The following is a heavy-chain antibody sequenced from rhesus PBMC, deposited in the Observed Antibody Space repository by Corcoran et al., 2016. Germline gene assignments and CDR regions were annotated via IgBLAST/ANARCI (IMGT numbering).Heavy chain of an antibody. CDR3: ARVPLYFLDWV. D-gene: IGHD3-3*01. V-gene: IGHV4-80*01. J-gene: IGHJ4*01. Sequence: QVQLQESGPGLVKPSETLSPTCAVSGASISSSWWTWIRQSPGKGLEWIGEIDGNYGNTNYNPSLKSRVTISKDASKSHFSLMLNSVTAADTAVYYCARVPLYFLDWVWGQGVLVTVSS. CDR1: GASISSSW. CDR2: IDGNYGNT.